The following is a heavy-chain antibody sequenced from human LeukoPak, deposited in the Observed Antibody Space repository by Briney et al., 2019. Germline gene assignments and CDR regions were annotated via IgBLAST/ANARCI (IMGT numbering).Heavy chain of an antibody. CDR1: GGSISSYY. CDR2: TYYSGST. CDR3: ARDTNYYGSGSPYRYYYYMDV. D-gene: IGHD3-10*01. J-gene: IGHJ6*03. V-gene: IGHV4-59*01. Sequence: SETLSLTCTVSGGSISSYYWSWIRQPPGKGLEWIGYTYYSGSTNYNPSLKSRVTISVDTSKNQFSLKLSSVTAADTAVYYCARDTNYYGSGSPYRYYYYMDVWGKGTTVTVSS.